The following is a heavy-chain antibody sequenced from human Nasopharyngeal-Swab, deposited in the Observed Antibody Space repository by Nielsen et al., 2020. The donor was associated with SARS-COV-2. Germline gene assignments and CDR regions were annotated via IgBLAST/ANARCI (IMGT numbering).Heavy chain of an antibody. J-gene: IGHJ6*02. Sequence: SETLSLTCTVSGASISHYSWSWIRQPPRKGLEWIGYIYYSGSTNYNPSLKSRVTISVDTSKNQFSLKLSSVTAADTAVYYCASGGGEGPYYYYYGMDVWGQGTTVTVSS. D-gene: IGHD2-21*01. CDR2: IYYSGST. CDR1: GASISHYS. CDR3: ASGGGEGPYYYYYGMDV. V-gene: IGHV4-59*08.